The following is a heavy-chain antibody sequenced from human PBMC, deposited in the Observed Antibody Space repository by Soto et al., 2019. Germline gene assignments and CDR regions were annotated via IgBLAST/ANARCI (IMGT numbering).Heavy chain of an antibody. CDR1: GYSISSGYH. J-gene: IGHJ4*02. CDR2: VHHSGST. Sequence: SETLSLTCAVSGYSISSGYHWGWIRQPPGKGLEWLGSVHHSGSTYYNPSLKSRLTISVDKSKNQFSLKLSSVTAADTAVYYCARVGAYYYDSSGYIDYWGQGTLVTVSS. D-gene: IGHD3-22*01. V-gene: IGHV4-38-2*01. CDR3: ARVGAYYYDSSGYIDY.